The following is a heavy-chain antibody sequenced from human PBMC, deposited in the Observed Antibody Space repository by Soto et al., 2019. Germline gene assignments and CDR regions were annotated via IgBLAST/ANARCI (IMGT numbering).Heavy chain of an antibody. Sequence: VQLVESGGGVVQPGRSLRLSCAASGFTFSSYGMHWVRQAPGKGLEWVAVISYDGSNKYYTDSVKGRFTIARDNSKNILYLQMNSLTIEDTAVFYCARSTSSTLNYYYGMDVWGQGTTATVS. J-gene: IGHJ6*02. CDR2: ISYDGSNK. V-gene: IGHV3-30*03. D-gene: IGHD6-6*01. CDR1: GFTFSSYG. CDR3: ARSTSSTLNYYYGMDV.